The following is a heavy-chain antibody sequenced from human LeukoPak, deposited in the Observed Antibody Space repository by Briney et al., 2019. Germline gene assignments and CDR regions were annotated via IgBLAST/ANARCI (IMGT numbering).Heavy chain of an antibody. CDR1: GFTFSSYG. CDR2: IRYDGSNK. Sequence: GGSLRLSCAASGFTFSSYGMHWVRQAPGKGLEWVAFIRYDGSNKYYADSVKGRFTISRDNSKNTLYLQMNSLRAEDTAVYYCARDPPPTLYSSSPRRGGGGDYWGQGPLVTVSS. D-gene: IGHD6-6*01. V-gene: IGHV3-30*02. CDR3: ARDPPPTLYSSSPRRGGGGDY. J-gene: IGHJ4*02.